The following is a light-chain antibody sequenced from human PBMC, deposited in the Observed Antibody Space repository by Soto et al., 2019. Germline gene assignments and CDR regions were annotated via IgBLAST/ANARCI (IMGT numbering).Light chain of an antibody. CDR2: LNSDGSH. J-gene: IGLJ1*01. V-gene: IGLV4-69*01. CDR1: SGHSSYA. CDR3: QTWGTGIQV. Sequence: QSVLTQSPSASASLGASVKLTCTLSSGHSSYAIAWHQQQPEKGPRYLMKLNSDGSHSKGDGIPDRFSGSSSGAERYLTFSSLQSEDEADYYCQTWGTGIQVFGTGTKLTVL.